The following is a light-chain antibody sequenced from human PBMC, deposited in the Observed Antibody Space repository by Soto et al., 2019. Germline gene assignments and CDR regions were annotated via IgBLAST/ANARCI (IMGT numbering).Light chain of an antibody. J-gene: IGLJ2*01. Sequence: QSVLTQPPSVSGAPGQQVTISCCGRSSNVGINSVAWYQQLPGTPHRLLIYDTDTRPSGIPDRFSGTKTGTSATLSITVLQTGDEADYYCVTLDNCLRVVVFGGGTKLTVL. CDR3: VTLDNCLRVVV. CDR2: DTD. CDR1: SSNVGINS. V-gene: IGLV1-51*01.